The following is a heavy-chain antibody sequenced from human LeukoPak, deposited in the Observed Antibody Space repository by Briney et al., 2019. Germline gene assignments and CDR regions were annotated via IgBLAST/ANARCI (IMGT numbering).Heavy chain of an antibody. J-gene: IGHJ4*02. V-gene: IGHV1-18*01. Sequence: ASVKVSCKASAYTFSNYGVSWVRQAPGLGLEWVGWITAYNGNTNYAQKLQGRVTMTGDTSTSTVYMELSSLRFEDTAVYYCARGSTYCSSISCPMINCDYWGRGTLVTVSS. CDR2: ITAYNGNT. CDR3: ARGSTYCSSISCPMINCDY. CDR1: AYTFSNYG. D-gene: IGHD2-2*01.